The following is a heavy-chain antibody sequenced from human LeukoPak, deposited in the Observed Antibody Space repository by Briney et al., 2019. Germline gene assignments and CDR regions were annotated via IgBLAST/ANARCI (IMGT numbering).Heavy chain of an antibody. CDR3: WGQWLVPGRFDP. CDR1: GFTFTNAW. D-gene: IGHD6-19*01. V-gene: IGHV3-15*07. J-gene: IGHJ5*02. Sequence: GGSLRLSCAAPGFTFTNAWMNWVRQAPGKGLEWVGRIKSKTDGGTTDYAAPVKGRFTISRDDSKNTLYLQMNSLKTEDTAVYYCWGQWLVPGRFDPWGQGTLVTVSS. CDR2: IKSKTDGGTT.